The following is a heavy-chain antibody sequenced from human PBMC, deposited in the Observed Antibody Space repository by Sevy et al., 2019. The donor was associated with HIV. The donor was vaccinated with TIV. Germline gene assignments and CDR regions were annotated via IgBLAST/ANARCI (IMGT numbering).Heavy chain of an antibody. CDR3: ARGVRDFWSGYPDY. CDR2: ISSSSSYI. V-gene: IGHV3-21*01. Sequence: GGSLRLSCAASGFTFSSYIMNWVRQAPGKGLEWVSSISSSSSYIYYADSVKGRFTISRDNAKNSLYLKRNSLRVEDTAVYYCARGVRDFWSGYPDYWGQGTLVTVSS. CDR1: GFTFSSYI. J-gene: IGHJ4*02. D-gene: IGHD3-3*01.